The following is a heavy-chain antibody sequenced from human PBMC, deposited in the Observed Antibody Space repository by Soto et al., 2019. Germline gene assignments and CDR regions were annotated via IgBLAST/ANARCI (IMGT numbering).Heavy chain of an antibody. CDR3: ARDTGYTFGSLNY. CDR2: MNAGVGNT. CDR1: GYTFTDYA. Sequence: HVELVQSGADVKKPGASVTISCKASGYTFTDYALHWVRQAPGQRLEWMGWMNAGVGNTLYSQKYQGRITITRDTSASTAYMELNSLKSEDTAIYYCARDTGYTFGSLNYWGPGTLVTVSS. J-gene: IGHJ4*02. V-gene: IGHV1-3*01. D-gene: IGHD5-18*01.